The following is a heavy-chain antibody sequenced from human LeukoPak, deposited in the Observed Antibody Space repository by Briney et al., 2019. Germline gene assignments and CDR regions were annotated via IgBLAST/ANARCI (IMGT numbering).Heavy chain of an antibody. V-gene: IGHV4-34*01. J-gene: IGHJ3*02. CDR1: VGSFSGYY. D-gene: IGHD3-22*01. CDR2: INHSVST. CDR3: ARGLYSDLDAFDI. Sequence: SETLSLTCAVYVGSFSGYYWSWIRQPPGKGLEWSGEINHSVSTNYNPSLKSRVTISVDTSKNQFSLKLSSVTAADTAVYYCARGLYSDLDAFDIWGQGTMVTVSS.